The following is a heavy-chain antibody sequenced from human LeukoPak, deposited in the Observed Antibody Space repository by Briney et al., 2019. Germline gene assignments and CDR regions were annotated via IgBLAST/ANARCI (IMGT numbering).Heavy chain of an antibody. CDR3: ARDDHSPHYHYAMGV. CDR2: IWYSGDT. J-gene: IGHJ6*02. Sequence: SETLSLTCTVSGGSISSSSWSWVRQDPGKRLEWIGFIWYSGDTDYNPSLRSRVTISVDTSKNQFSLKLNSATAADTAVYYCARDDHSPHYHYAMGVWGQGITVTVSS. CDR1: GGSISSSS. D-gene: IGHD4-11*01. V-gene: IGHV4-59*01.